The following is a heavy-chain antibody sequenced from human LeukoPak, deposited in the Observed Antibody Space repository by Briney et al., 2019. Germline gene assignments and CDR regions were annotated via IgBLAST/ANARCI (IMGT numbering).Heavy chain of an antibody. D-gene: IGHD5-24*01. V-gene: IGHV4-34*01. J-gene: IGHJ4*02. CDR2: INHSGST. CDR3: ARGRGLHRFRENYFDY. CDR1: GGSFSGYY. Sequence: SSKTLSLTCAVYGGSFSGYYWSWIRQPPGKGLEWIGEINHSGSTNYNPSLKSRVTISVDTSKNQFSLKLSSVTAADTAVYYCARGRGLHRFRENYFDYWGQGTLVTVSS.